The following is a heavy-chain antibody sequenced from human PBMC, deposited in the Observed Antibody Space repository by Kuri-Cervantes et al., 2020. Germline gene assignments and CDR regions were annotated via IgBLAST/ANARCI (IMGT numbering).Heavy chain of an antibody. CDR1: GFTSSSYG. Sequence: GESLKISCAASGFTSSSYGMHWVRQAPGKGLEWVAVIWYDGSNKYYADSVKGRFTISRDNSKNTLYLQMNSLKTEDTAVYFCSRVDCSGTTCSSWGKPFDYWGQGTLVTVSS. D-gene: IGHD1-7*01. CDR3: SRVDCSGTTCSSWGKPFDY. V-gene: IGHV3-33*08. J-gene: IGHJ4*02. CDR2: IWYDGSNK.